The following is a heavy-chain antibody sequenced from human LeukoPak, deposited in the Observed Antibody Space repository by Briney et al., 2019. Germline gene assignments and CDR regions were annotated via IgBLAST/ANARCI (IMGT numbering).Heavy chain of an antibody. CDR3: ASNAPGDILTGYYIDY. J-gene: IGHJ4*02. D-gene: IGHD3-9*01. V-gene: IGHV1-18*01. CDR2: ISANNGDT. Sequence: ASVTVSCTASGYTFTSYGISWVRQAPGQGLEWVGWISANNGDTDYAQKFQGRVTITADESTSTAYMELSSLRSEDTAVYYCASNAPGDILTGYYIDYWGQGTLVTVSS. CDR1: GYTFTSYG.